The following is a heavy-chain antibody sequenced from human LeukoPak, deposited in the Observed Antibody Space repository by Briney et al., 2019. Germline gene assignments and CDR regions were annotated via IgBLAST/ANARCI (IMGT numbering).Heavy chain of an antibody. Sequence: SETLSLTCAVYGGSFSGYYWSWIRQPPGEGLEWIGEINHSGSTNYNPSLKSRVTISVDTSKNQFSLKLSSVTAADTAVYYGARELSGGNWFDPWGQGTLVTVSS. J-gene: IGHJ5*02. CDR2: INHSGST. CDR1: GGSFSGYY. D-gene: IGHD1-1*01. CDR3: ARELSGGNWFDP. V-gene: IGHV4-34*01.